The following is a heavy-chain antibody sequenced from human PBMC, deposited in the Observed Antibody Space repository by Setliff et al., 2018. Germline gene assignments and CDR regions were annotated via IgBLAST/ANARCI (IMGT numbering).Heavy chain of an antibody. CDR3: ARDLSTTVMTRSWYYFDY. V-gene: IGHV1-18*04. CDR2: ISAYNGNT. Sequence: GASVKVSCKASGYIFTGYNMHWVRQAPGQGLEWMGWISAYNGNTNYAQKLQGRVTMTTDTSTSTAYMELRSLKSDDTAVYYCARDLSTTVMTRSWYYFDYWGQGTLVTVSS. J-gene: IGHJ4*02. CDR1: GYIFTGYN. D-gene: IGHD4-17*01.